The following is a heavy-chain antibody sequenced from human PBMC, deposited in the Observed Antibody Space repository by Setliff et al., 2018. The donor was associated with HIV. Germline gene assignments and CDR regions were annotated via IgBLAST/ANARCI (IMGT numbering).Heavy chain of an antibody. CDR3: ARLAREEYCRGRTCYPNWFDP. CDR2: IFYSVNT. Sequence: SETLSLTCTVSGGSIRTYYWSWIRQPPGKGLEWIGYIFYSVNTNYNPSLKGRVTISVDTSKIQFSLKLSSVTAADTAVYYCARLAREEYCRGRTCYPNWFDPWGPGTLVTVSS. D-gene: IGHD2-15*01. V-gene: IGHV4-59*08. CDR1: GGSIRTYY. J-gene: IGHJ5*02.